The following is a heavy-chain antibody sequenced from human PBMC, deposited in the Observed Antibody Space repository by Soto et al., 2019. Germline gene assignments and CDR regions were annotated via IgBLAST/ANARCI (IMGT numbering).Heavy chain of an antibody. V-gene: IGHV3-9*01. D-gene: IGHD6-13*01. J-gene: IGHJ1*01. CDR3: VRDESINWYSGHFRH. CDR1: GFTFDDYA. Sequence: EVQLVESGGGLVQPGRSLRLSCAASGFTFDDYAMHWVRQVPGKGLEWVSGINWNSGSICYADSVKGRFAISRHNAKNSLHLQMNSLRAEDTAFYYCVRDESINWYSGHFRHWGQGTLVTVSS. CDR2: INWNSGSI.